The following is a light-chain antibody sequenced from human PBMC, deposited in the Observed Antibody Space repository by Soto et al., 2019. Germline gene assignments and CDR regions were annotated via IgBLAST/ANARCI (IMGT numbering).Light chain of an antibody. CDR3: QQYGTSTYT. V-gene: IGKV3-20*01. J-gene: IGKJ3*01. CDR2: GAS. Sequence: EVVLTQSPPTLSLSPGERATLSCRASQSVRSNYLAWYQHKPGQAPRLLIFGASSRATGIPDRFSGTGSGTDFTLTISRLEPEDFAVYYCQQYGTSTYTFGPGTKVDIK. CDR1: QSVRSNY.